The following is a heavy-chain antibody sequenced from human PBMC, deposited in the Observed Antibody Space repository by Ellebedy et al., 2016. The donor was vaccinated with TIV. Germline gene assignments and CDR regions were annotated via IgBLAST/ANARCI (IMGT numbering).Heavy chain of an antibody. CDR2: IYTSGST. V-gene: IGHV4-61*02. J-gene: IGHJ4*02. CDR3: AREFAS. Sequence: LRLSXTVSGGSISSGSYYWSWIRQPAGKGLEWIGRIYTSGSTNYNPSLKSRVTMSVDTSKNQFSLQLNSVTAADTAVYYCAREFASWGQGTLVTVSS. CDR1: GGSISSGSYY.